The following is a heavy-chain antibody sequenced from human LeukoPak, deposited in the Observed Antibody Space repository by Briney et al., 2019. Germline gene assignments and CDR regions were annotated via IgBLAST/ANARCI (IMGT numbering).Heavy chain of an antibody. J-gene: IGHJ4*02. Sequence: MTSETLSLTCAVYGGSFSGYYWSWIRQPPGKGLEWIGEINHSGSTNYNPSLKSRVTISVDTSKNQFSLKLSSVTAADTAVYYCARGTSAYYFDYWGQGTLVTVSS. CDR3: ARGTSAYYFDY. V-gene: IGHV4-34*01. CDR1: GGSFSGYY. CDR2: INHSGST.